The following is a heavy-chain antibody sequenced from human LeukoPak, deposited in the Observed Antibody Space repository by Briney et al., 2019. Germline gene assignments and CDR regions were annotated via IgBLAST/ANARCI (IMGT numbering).Heavy chain of an antibody. Sequence: KAGGSLRLSCAASGFTFSSYSMNWVRQAPGKGLEWVSPISSSSSYIYYADSVKGRFTISRDNAKNSLYLQMNSLRAEDTAVYYCARAGSTRYYYMDVWGKGTTVTVSS. D-gene: IGHD2-2*01. CDR3: ARAGSTRYYYMDV. V-gene: IGHV3-21*01. CDR2: ISSSSSYI. CDR1: GFTFSSYS. J-gene: IGHJ6*03.